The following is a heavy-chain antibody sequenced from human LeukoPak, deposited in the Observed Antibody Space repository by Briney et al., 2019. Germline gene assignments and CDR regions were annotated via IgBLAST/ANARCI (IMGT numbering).Heavy chain of an antibody. CDR1: GGSISPYY. D-gene: IGHD3-9*01. V-gene: IGHV4-4*07. CDR3: ARGPRSADWYSIDY. J-gene: IGHJ4*02. Sequence: SETLSRTCTVSGGSISPYYWSWIRQPAGKGLEWIGRIYNNENTNYNASLKSRVTISVDTSKNQFSLRLSSVTAADTAVYYCARGPRSADWYSIDYWGQGTLVTVSS. CDR2: IYNNENT.